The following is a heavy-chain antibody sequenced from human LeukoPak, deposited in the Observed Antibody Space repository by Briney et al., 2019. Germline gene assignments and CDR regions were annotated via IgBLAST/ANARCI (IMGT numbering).Heavy chain of an antibody. CDR2: INPKSGAT. V-gene: IGHV1-2*02. CDR1: GYTFTGYY. D-gene: IGHD2-15*01. CDR3: ARDIDGPPDDLDY. J-gene: IGHJ4*02. Sequence: GASVKVSCKASGYTFTGYYIHWLRQAPGQGLEWMGWINPKSGATDYVQKFQGRVTMTRDTSISTVYMDLTSLKSDDTAFYYCARDIDGPPDDLDYWGQGTLVTVSS.